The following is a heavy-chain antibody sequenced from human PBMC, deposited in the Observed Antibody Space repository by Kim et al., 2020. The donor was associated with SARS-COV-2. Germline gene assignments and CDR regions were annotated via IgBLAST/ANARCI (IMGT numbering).Heavy chain of an antibody. D-gene: IGHD6-13*01. CDR3: ARDRGPGIYGMDV. V-gene: IGHV6-1*01. Sequence: YAVSVKSRITITPDTSKNQFSLQLNSVTPEDTAVYYCARDRGPGIYGMDVWGQGTTVTVSS. J-gene: IGHJ6*02.